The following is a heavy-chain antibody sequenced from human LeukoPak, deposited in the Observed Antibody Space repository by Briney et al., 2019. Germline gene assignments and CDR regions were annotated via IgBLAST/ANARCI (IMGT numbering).Heavy chain of an antibody. J-gene: IGHJ4*02. CDR3: ARGPSPDVGYDFWSDPGKFDY. CDR2: ISAYNGNT. Sequence: ASVKVSCKASGYTFTSYGISWVRQAPGQGLEWMGWISAYNGNTNYAQKFQGRVTMTRDTSISTAYMELSRLRSDDTAVYYCARGPSPDVGYDFWSDPGKFDYWGQGTLVTVSS. CDR1: GYTFTSYG. D-gene: IGHD3-3*01. V-gene: IGHV1-18*01.